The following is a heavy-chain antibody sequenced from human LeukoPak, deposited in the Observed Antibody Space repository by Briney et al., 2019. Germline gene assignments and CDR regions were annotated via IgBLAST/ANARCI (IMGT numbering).Heavy chain of an antibody. CDR3: ARDWGVYYYGSGSYYGRAFDY. D-gene: IGHD3-10*01. J-gene: IGHJ4*02. V-gene: IGHV1-18*01. CDR1: GYTFTSYG. Sequence: ASVKVSCKASGYTFTSYGISWVRQAPGQGLEWMGWISAYNGNTNYAQKLQGRVTMTTDTSTSTAYMELRSLRSDDTAVYYCARDWGVYYYGSGSYYGRAFDYWGQGTLVTVSS. CDR2: ISAYNGNT.